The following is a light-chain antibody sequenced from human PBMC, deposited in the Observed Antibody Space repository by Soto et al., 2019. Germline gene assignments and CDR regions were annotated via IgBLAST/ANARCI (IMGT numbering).Light chain of an antibody. Sequence: DIQMTQSPSSLTASGRDRVTLXXRASQSISSYLNWYQQRPGKAPKXVIYGASTLQSGVPSRFSGSGSGTEFTLTISSLQPEDFATYYCQQGYSIPLTFGQGTRLDIK. V-gene: IGKV1-39*01. CDR3: QQGYSIPLT. CDR1: QSISSY. J-gene: IGKJ5*01. CDR2: GAS.